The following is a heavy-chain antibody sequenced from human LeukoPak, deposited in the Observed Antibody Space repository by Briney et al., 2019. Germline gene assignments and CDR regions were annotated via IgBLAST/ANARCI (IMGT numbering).Heavy chain of an antibody. Sequence: SETLSLTCTVSGGSISGYYWSWIRQPPGKGLEWIGYIYYSGSTNYNPPLKSRVTISVDTSKNQFSLKLSSVTAADTAVYYCARGREWEPKVFDYWGQGTLVTVSS. D-gene: IGHD1-26*01. CDR1: GGSISGYY. CDR2: IYYSGST. CDR3: ARGREWEPKVFDY. J-gene: IGHJ4*02. V-gene: IGHV4-59*01.